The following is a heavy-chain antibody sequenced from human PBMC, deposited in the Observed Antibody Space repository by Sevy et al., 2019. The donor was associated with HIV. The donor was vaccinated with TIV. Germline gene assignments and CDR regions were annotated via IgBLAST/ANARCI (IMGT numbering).Heavy chain of an antibody. J-gene: IGHJ6*02. CDR2: IHSGGKI. CDR1: GFTFSTYD. CDR3: AREDIVLGEDNYYGIDV. Sequence: GGSLRLSCAASGFTFSTYDMHWVRQAPGKGLEWVSVIHSGGKISYADSVQGRFTISRDNSKNTLYLQMNSLRAEDTAVYYCAREDIVLGEDNYYGIDVWGQGTTVTVSS. V-gene: IGHV3-53*01. D-gene: IGHD2-15*01.